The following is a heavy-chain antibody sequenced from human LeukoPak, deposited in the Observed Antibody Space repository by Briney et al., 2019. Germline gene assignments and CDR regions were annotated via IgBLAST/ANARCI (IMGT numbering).Heavy chain of an antibody. J-gene: IGHJ4*02. CDR1: GFTFSSYA. Sequence: GGSLRLSCAASGFTFSSYAVSWVRRAPGKGLEWVSAISGSGGSTYYADSVKGRFTISRDNSKNTLYLQMNSLRAEDTAVYYCAKSAIHIVVVIDDYYYFDYWGQGTLVTVSS. D-gene: IGHD3-22*01. V-gene: IGHV3-23*01. CDR3: AKSAIHIVVVIDDYYYFDY. CDR2: ISGSGGST.